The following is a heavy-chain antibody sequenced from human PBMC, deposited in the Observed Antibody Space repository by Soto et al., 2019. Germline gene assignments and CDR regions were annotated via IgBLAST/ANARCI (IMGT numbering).Heavy chain of an antibody. Sequence: QVQLVQSGAEVKKPGSSVKVSCKASGGTFSSYTISWVRQAPGQGLEWMGRIIPIIGIANYAQKFQGRVTITADKPTRTAYLEPSSLGSEDTAVYYGARDSLSGDLGVVGSWGQGTLVTLSS. CDR3: ARDSLSGDLGVVGS. CDR1: GGTFSSYT. J-gene: IGHJ5*02. V-gene: IGHV1-69*08. D-gene: IGHD2-15*01. CDR2: IIPIIGIA.